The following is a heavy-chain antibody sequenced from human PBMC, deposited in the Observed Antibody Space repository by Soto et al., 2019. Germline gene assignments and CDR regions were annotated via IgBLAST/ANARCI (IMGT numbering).Heavy chain of an antibody. V-gene: IGHV4-34*01. CDR3: ARKSSWYYFDY. J-gene: IGHJ4*02. Sequence: SETLSLTCAVYGGSFSGYYWSWIRQPPGKGLEWIGEINHSGSTNYNPSLKSRVTISVDTSKNQFSLKLSSVTAADTAVYYCARKSSWYYFDYWGQGTLVTVSS. CDR1: GGSFSGYY. D-gene: IGHD6-13*01. CDR2: INHSGST.